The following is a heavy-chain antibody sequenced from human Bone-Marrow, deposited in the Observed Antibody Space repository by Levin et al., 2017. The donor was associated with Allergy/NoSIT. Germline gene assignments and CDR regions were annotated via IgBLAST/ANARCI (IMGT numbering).Heavy chain of an antibody. CDR2: IYYSGST. Sequence: HSQTLSLTCAVSGGSLPNGDYYWSWIRQSPGKGLEWIGYIYYSGSTYYNPSLKSRVLISIDTSENQFSLKLKSVTAADTAVYFCARAAYYEFVWGSFRFFDHWGQGSLVTVSS. V-gene: IGHV4-30-4*01. CDR1: GGSLPNGDYY. CDR3: ARAAYYEFVWGSFRFFDH. D-gene: IGHD3-16*02. J-gene: IGHJ4*02.